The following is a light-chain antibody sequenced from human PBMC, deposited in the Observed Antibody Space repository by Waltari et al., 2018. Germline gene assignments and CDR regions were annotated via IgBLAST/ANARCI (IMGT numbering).Light chain of an antibody. CDR2: DNN. CDR3: GSWDSSLSGWV. Sequence: QSVLTQPPSVSAAPGQKVTISRTGRSSNIGRSYVTWYQQVPGTAPKLLINDNNKRPSGVSDRFSGSKSGTSASLAITGIQTGDEADYYCGSWDSSLSGWVFGGGTRLTVL. J-gene: IGLJ3*02. CDR1: SSNIGRSY. V-gene: IGLV1-51*01.